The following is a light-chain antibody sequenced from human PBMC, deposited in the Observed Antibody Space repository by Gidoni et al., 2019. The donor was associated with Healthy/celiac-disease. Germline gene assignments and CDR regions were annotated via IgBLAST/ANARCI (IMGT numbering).Light chain of an antibody. J-gene: IGLJ3*02. V-gene: IGLV2-23*01. CDR2: EGS. CDR1: SSDVGSYNL. CDR3: CSYAGSLWV. Sequence: QSALTQPASVSGSPGQSITISCTGTSSDVGSYNLVSWYPQHPGKAPKLMIYEGSKRPSGVSNRFSGSKSGNTASLTISGLQAEDEADYYCCSYAGSLWVFGGGTKLTVL.